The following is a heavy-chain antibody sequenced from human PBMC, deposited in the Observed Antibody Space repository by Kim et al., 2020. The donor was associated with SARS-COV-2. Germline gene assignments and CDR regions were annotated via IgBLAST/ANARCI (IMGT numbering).Heavy chain of an antibody. Sequence: SETLSLTCTVSGGSISSYYWSWIRQPPGKGLEWIGYIYYSGSTNYNPSLKSRVTISVDTSKNQFSLKLSSVTAADTAVYYCARHPPYYDFWSGYYYFDYWGQGTLVTVSS. CDR3: ARHPPYYDFWSGYYYFDY. J-gene: IGHJ4*02. D-gene: IGHD3-3*01. CDR2: IYYSGST. V-gene: IGHV4-59*08. CDR1: GGSISSYY.